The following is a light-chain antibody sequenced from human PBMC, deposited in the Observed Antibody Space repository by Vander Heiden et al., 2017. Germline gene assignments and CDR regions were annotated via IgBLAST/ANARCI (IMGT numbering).Light chain of an antibody. Sequence: QSVLTQPPSASGTPGQRFPISCSGSSSNIGSNIVNWYQQLPGTAPKLLIYSDNQRPSGVPDRFSGSKSGTSASLAISGLQSEDEADYSCAAWDDSLNGPVFGGGTKLTVL. CDR3: AAWDDSLNGPV. J-gene: IGLJ2*01. CDR1: SSNIGSNI. CDR2: SDN. V-gene: IGLV1-44*01.